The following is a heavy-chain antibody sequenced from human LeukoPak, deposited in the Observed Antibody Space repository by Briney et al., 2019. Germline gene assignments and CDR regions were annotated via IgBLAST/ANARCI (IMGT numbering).Heavy chain of an antibody. CDR3: ARVRYSSSWYTRDADWFDP. CDR1: GYTFTNSD. V-gene: IGHV1-2*02. J-gene: IGHJ5*02. D-gene: IGHD6-13*01. CDR2: INPNSGGT. Sequence: ASVKVSCKASGYTFTNSDINWVRQAAGQGLEWMGWINPNSGGTNYAQKFQGRVTMTRDTSISTAYMELSRLRSDDTAVYYCARVRYSSSWYTRDADWFDPWGQGTLVTVSS.